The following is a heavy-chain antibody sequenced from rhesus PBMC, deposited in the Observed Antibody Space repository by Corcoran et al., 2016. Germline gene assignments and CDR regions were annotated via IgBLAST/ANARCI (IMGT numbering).Heavy chain of an antibody. CDR3: TSYSSSWSSFEY. V-gene: IGHV3-16*02. CDR2: IKNKAAVGTV. D-gene: IGHD3-16*01. Sequence: EVQLVQSGGDLVQPGGSLRLSCAASGFTFNNYWMNWVRQAPGKGLDWVGRIKNKAAVGTVVYAESVEGRFTISRDESKNTLYLQMNSLKTEDTAVYDCTSYSSSWSSFEYWGQGALVTVSS. CDR1: GFTFNNYW. J-gene: IGHJ4*01.